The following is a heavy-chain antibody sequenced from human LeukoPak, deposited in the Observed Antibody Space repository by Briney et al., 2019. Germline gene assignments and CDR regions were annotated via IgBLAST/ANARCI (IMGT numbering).Heavy chain of an antibody. CDR3: ARPHYYDSRSYDI. CDR1: GGSLSRHY. V-gene: IGHV4-59*11. CDR2: IYYSASA. J-gene: IGHJ3*02. D-gene: IGHD3-22*01. Sequence: WETLSLTCTVSGGSLSRHYWSWVRQPPGKGLEWIGYIYYSASANYNPSPKNRVTISVDTSKNQSSLKLSSVIGADTAVYYCARPHYYDSRSYDIWGQGTMVTVSS.